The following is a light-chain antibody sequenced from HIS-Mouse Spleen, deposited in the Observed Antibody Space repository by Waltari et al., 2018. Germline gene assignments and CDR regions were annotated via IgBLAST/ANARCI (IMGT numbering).Light chain of an antibody. CDR3: SSYTSGSTV. CDR2: EVS. J-gene: IGLJ1*01. CDR1: SSDVGSYNR. Sequence: QSALTQPPSVSGSPGQSVTISCTGTSSDVGSYNRVSWYQQPPGTAPKLMIYEVSNRPSGVPDRCSGSKSGNTASLTISGLQAEDEADYYCSSYTSGSTVFGTGTKVTVL. V-gene: IGLV2-18*02.